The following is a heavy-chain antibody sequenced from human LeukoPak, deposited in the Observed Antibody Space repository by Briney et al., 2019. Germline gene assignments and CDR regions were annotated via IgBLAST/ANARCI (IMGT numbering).Heavy chain of an antibody. Sequence: GGSLRLSCAASGFTFDDYAMHWVRQGPGKGLEWVSGISWNSGSIGYADSVKGRFTISRDNAKNSLYLQMNSLRAEDTAVYYCAREGRTVTNVKPYYYYYMDVWGKGTTVTVSS. CDR3: AREGRTVTNVKPYYYYYMDV. CDR2: ISWNSGSI. J-gene: IGHJ6*03. D-gene: IGHD4-17*01. V-gene: IGHV3-9*01. CDR1: GFTFDDYA.